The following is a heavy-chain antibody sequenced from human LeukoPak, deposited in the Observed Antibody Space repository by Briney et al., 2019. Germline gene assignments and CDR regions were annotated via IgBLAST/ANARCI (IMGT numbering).Heavy chain of an antibody. V-gene: IGHV1-2*02. D-gene: IGHD2-8*01. J-gene: IGHJ4*02. CDR3: ATLMVYAINFDY. CDR2: INPNSGGT. Sequence: ASVKVSCKASGYTFTGYYMHWVRQAPGQGLEWMGWINPNSGGTNYAQKFQGRVTMTRDTSISTAYMELSRLRSDDTAVYYCATLMVYAINFDYWGQGTLVTVSS. CDR1: GYTFTGYY.